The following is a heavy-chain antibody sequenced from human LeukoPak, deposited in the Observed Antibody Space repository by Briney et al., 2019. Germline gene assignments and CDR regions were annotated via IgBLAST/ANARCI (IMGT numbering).Heavy chain of an antibody. J-gene: IGHJ4*02. CDR1: GFTFSSNG. Sequence: QSGRSLRLSCAASGFTFSSNGMHWVRQAPGKGLEWVAVISYDGSNKYYADSVKGRFTISRDNSKNTLNLQMNSLRAEDTAVYYCARGRSASRAFDYWGQGTLVTVSS. D-gene: IGHD1-26*01. V-gene: IGHV3-30*03. CDR2: ISYDGSNK. CDR3: ARGRSASRAFDY.